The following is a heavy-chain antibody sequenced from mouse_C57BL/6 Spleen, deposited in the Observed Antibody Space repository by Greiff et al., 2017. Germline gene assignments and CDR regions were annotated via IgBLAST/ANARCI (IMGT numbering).Heavy chain of an antibody. CDR1: GFTFSDYY. Sequence: EVMLVESGGGLVQPGGSLKLSCAASGFTFSDYYMYWVRQTPEKRLEWVAYISSGGSYTYYPDSVKGRFTISRDNAKNTLYLQMSSLKSEDTAMYYCARIYYGNYDAMDYWGQGTSVTVSS. J-gene: IGHJ4*01. CDR2: ISSGGSYT. CDR3: ARIYYGNYDAMDY. V-gene: IGHV5-12*01. D-gene: IGHD2-1*01.